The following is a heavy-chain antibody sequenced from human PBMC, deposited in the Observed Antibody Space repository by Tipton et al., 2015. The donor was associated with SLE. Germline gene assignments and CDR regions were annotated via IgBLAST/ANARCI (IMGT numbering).Heavy chain of an antibody. CDR2: ISGSGGTT. J-gene: IGHJ4*02. CDR3: ARILGDYASYFDF. CDR1: GFTFSTYA. V-gene: IGHV3-23*01. Sequence: SLRLSCAASGFTFSTYAMSWVRQAPGKGLEWVSAISGSGGTTYYADSVKGRFAISRDNAKNSVLLHMTSLRVEDTAVYYCARILGDYASYFDFWGQGTLVTVSS. D-gene: IGHD4-17*01.